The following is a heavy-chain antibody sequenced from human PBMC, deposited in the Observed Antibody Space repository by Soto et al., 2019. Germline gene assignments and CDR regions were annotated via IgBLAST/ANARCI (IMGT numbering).Heavy chain of an antibody. V-gene: IGHV4-39*01. CDR1: GGSISSSSYY. Sequence: SETLSLTCTVSGGSISSSSYYWGWIRQPPGKGLEWIGSIYYTGSTYYNLSLKSRVTISVDTSKNQFSLKLSSVTAADTAVYYCARRRVYESPEGDYYYYGMDVWGQGTTVTVSS. CDR2: IYYTGST. CDR3: ARRRVYESPEGDYYYYGMDV. J-gene: IGHJ6*02. D-gene: IGHD3-3*01.